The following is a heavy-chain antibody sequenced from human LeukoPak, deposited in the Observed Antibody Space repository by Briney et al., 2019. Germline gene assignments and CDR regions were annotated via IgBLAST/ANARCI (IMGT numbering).Heavy chain of an antibody. CDR2: IYTSGST. D-gene: IGHD3-22*01. J-gene: IGHJ5*02. Sequence: SETLSLTCTVSGGSISSYYWSWIRQPAGKGLEWIGRIYTSGSTNYNPSLKSRVTMSVDTSKNQFSLKLSSVTAADTAVYYCARSYYYDSSGDPYNWFDPWGQGTLVTVSS. V-gene: IGHV4-4*07. CDR1: GGSISSYY. CDR3: ARSYYYDSSGDPYNWFDP.